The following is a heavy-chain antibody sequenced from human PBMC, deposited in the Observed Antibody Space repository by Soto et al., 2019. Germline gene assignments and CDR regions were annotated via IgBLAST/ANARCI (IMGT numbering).Heavy chain of an antibody. CDR3: ARSWTTVVDY. CDR2: MNPNSGNT. Sequence: ASVKVSCKASGYSFTSYDINWVRQATGQGLEWMGWMNPNSGNTGQPQRFQGRVTMTRNTSISTAYMELSNLYSDDTAVYYCARSWTTVVDYWGHGTLSPSPQ. J-gene: IGHJ4*01. D-gene: IGHD4-17*01. CDR1: GYSFTSYD. V-gene: IGHV1-8*01.